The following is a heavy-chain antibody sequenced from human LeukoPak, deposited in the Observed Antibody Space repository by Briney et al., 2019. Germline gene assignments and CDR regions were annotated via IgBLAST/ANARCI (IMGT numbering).Heavy chain of an antibody. Sequence: GGSLRLSCAASGFTFSSYTMNWVRQAPGKRLEWVSYITSSSATIYYADSVKGRFTISRDNAKNSLYLQMNSPRAEDTAVYYCARVGTSSKYYYYMDVWGKGTTVTVSS. J-gene: IGHJ6*03. V-gene: IGHV3-48*04. CDR3: ARVGTSSKYYYYMDV. CDR2: ITSSSATI. CDR1: GFTFSSYT. D-gene: IGHD4-11*01.